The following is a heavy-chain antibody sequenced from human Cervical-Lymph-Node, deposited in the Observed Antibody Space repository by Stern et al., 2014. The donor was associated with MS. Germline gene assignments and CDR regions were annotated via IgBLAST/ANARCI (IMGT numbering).Heavy chain of an antibody. CDR1: GGSISDDYW. CDR3: ARGGTGHLDY. D-gene: IGHD1/OR15-1a*01. J-gene: IGHJ4*02. CDR2: IYHSGST. Sequence: QVQLQESGPGLVKPLGTLSLTCAVSGGSISDDYWWSWGRQPPGKGLEWIGEIYHSGSTNYTPSLKSRVTISVDSSKSQFSVQLTSVTAVDTAVYYCARGGTGHLDYWGQGTLVTVSS. V-gene: IGHV4-4*02.